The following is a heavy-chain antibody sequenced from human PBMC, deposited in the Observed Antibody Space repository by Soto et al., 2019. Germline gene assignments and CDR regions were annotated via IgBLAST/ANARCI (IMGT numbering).Heavy chain of an antibody. J-gene: IGHJ5*01. CDR1: GFIFSSYW. V-gene: IGHV3-74*03. Sequence: PGGSLRLSCAASGFIFSSYWMHWVRQAPGKGPVWVARINSDGRNAKYVVSVKGRFTISRDNAKNTLYLQMNSLRAEDTAVYYCAKDVYRSATMPCFDTWGQGTLVTVSS. CDR3: AKDVYRSATMPCFDT. CDR2: INSDGRNA. D-gene: IGHD2-2*01.